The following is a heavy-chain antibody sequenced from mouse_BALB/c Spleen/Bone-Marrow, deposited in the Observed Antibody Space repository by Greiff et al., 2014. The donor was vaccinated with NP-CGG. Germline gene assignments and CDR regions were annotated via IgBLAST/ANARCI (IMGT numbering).Heavy chain of an antibody. CDR2: VNPNNGDI. D-gene: IGHD1-2*01. CDR3: ARSTATGFAY. CDR1: GYSFTGYY. J-gene: IGHJ3*01. Sequence: VQLKESGPDLVKPGASVKISCKASGYSFTGYYMYWVKQSHGKSLEWIGRVNPNNGDISYIQKFKGKAILTVDKSSSTAYMELRSLTSEDSAVYYCARSTATGFAYWGQGTLVTVSA. V-gene: IGHV1-26*01.